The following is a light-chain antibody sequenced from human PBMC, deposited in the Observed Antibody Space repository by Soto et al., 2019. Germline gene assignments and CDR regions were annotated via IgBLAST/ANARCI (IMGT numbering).Light chain of an antibody. CDR1: QSLAYSDGNIY. J-gene: IGKJ1*01. Sequence: DVVLTQTPLSSPVTLGQPASISCKSSQSLAYSDGNIYLNWLQQRPGQPPRLLIYKTSNRFSGVRDRFSCSGTGSDVTMKISKVEAAVVGVYDCVEAGLLPHAFGQGNKFEIK. CDR2: KTS. V-gene: IGKV2-24*01. CDR3: VEAGLLPHA.